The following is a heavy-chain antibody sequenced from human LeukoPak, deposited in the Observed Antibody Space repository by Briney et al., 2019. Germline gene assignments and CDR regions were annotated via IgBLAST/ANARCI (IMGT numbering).Heavy chain of an antibody. Sequence: GGSLRLSCAASGFTFSSYSMNWVRQAPGKGLEWVSYISSSSSTIYYADSVKGRFTISRDNAKNSLYLQMNSLRAEDTAVYYCARDPGAVAGDTDAFDIWGQGTMVTVSS. J-gene: IGHJ3*02. V-gene: IGHV3-48*01. D-gene: IGHD6-19*01. CDR1: GFTFSSYS. CDR3: ARDPGAVAGDTDAFDI. CDR2: ISSSSSTI.